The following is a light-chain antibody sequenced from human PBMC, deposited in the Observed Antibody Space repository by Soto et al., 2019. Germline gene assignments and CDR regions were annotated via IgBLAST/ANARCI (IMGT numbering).Light chain of an antibody. Sequence: EIVFTQSPGTLSFSPGERATLSCRASQSVSSNYLAWFQQKPGQAPRLLIYGASSRATGIPDRFSGSGSGTDFTLTISRLEPEDFAVYYCQQYGSSPRTLGQGTKVDIK. CDR3: QQYGSSPRT. J-gene: IGKJ1*01. V-gene: IGKV3-20*01. CDR2: GAS. CDR1: QSVSSNY.